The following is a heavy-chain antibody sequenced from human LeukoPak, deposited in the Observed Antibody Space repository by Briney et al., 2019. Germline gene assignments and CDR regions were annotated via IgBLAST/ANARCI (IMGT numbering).Heavy chain of an antibody. J-gene: IGHJ4*02. CDR1: GLSLSEYW. D-gene: IGHD3-16*01. V-gene: IGHV3-74*01. CDR3: ASAFTYVRLGDH. Sequence: GGSLRLSCVVSGLSLSEYWMHWVRQAPGKGLVWVARSNLHGTTVDYADSVKGRFTISRDNANNTLFLQMNSLRAEDTAVYYCASAFTYVRLGDHWGQGTLVTVSS. CDR2: SNLHGTTV.